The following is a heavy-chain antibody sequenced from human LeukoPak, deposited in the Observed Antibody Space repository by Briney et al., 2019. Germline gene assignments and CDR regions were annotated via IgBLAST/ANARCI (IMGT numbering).Heavy chain of an antibody. CDR2: IWYDGSNK. J-gene: IGHJ4*02. CDR3: ARDEGVEMATIKIDY. Sequence: PGGSLRLSCAASGFTFSSHGMHWVRQAPGKGLEWVAVIWYDGSNKYYADSVKGRFTISRDNSKNTLYLQMNSLRAEDTAVYYCARDEGVEMATIKIDYWGQGTLVTVSS. CDR1: GFTFSSHG. D-gene: IGHD5-24*01. V-gene: IGHV3-33*01.